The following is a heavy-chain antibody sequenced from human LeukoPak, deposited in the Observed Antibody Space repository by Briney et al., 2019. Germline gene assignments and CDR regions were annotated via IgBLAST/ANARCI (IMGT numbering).Heavy chain of an antibody. V-gene: IGHV3-23*01. D-gene: IGHD3-9*01. CDR2: ISGSGGST. CDR3: AKAGYINYYAYYHMDV. CDR1: GFTFSSYA. Sequence: GGSLRLSCAASGFTFSSYAMSWVRQAPGKGLEWILSISGSGGSTYYADSVKGRFTISRDNSKSTLYLQMNSLRAGDTALYYCAKAGYINYYAYYHMDVWGKGTTVTVSS. J-gene: IGHJ6*03.